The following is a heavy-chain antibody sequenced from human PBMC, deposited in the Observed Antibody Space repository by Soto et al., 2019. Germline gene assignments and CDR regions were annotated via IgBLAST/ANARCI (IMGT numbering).Heavy chain of an antibody. J-gene: IGHJ6*02. CDR1: GGSISGSYYY. D-gene: IGHD3-10*01. CDR2: VFYTGFT. V-gene: IGHV4-39*01. CDR3: ARGPRGLWFGELRYYYYYGMDV. Sequence: SETLSLTCAVSGGSISGSYYYWAWLRQSPGKGPEWIGSVFYTGFTSYNPSLESRVSVSVDTSKSQFSLKLSAVTAADTAVYYCARGPRGLWFGELRYYYYYGMDVWGQGTTVTVSS.